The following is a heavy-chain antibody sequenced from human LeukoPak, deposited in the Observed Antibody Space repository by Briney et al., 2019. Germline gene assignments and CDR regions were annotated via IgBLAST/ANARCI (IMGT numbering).Heavy chain of an antibody. CDR3: ARGQVTDI. Sequence: PSETLSLTCAVYGGSFSGYYWSWIRQPPGKGLEWIGEINHSGSTNYNPSLKSRVTISVDTSKNQFSLKLSSETAADTAVYYCARGQVTDIWGQGTLVTVSS. D-gene: IGHD2-15*01. V-gene: IGHV4-34*01. CDR2: INHSGST. J-gene: IGHJ4*02. CDR1: GGSFSGYY.